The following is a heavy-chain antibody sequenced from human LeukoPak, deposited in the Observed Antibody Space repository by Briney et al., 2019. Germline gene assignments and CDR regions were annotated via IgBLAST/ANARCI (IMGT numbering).Heavy chain of an antibody. CDR2: SSGSGGST. CDR1: GFTFSSYA. J-gene: IGHJ4*02. V-gene: IGHV3-23*01. Sequence: PGGSLRLSCAASGFTFSSYAMSWVRQAQGKGREWVSASSGSGGSTYYADSVKGRFTISRDNSKNTLYLQMNSLRAEDTAVYYCAKPQWETRRGPFDYWGQGTLVTVSS. CDR3: AKPQWETRRGPFDY. D-gene: IGHD1-26*01.